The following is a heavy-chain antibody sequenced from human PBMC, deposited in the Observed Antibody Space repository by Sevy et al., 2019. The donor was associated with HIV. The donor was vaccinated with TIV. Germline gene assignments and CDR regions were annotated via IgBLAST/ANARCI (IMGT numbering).Heavy chain of an antibody. Sequence: LPETLSLTCDVSGVSISTNNWWTWVRQSPGKGLEWIGEIHHSGRTNHNPSLKSRVTMSVDTSKKQFSLKLNSVTAADTAVYYCAQRIQTWFDPWGQGTMVTVSS. CDR3: AQRIQTWFDP. V-gene: IGHV4-4*03. CDR2: IHHSGRT. J-gene: IGHJ5*02. CDR1: GVSISTNNW.